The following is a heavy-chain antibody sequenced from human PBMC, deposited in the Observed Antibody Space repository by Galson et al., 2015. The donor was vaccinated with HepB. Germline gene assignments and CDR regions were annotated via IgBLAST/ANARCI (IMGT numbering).Heavy chain of an antibody. V-gene: IGHV1-46*01. CDR1: GYTFTSYY. CDR3: ARGLHCSSTSCFTHYYYYMDV. J-gene: IGHJ6*03. Sequence: SCKASGYTFTSYYMHWVRQAPGQGLEWMGIINPSGGSTSYAQKFQGRVTMTRDTSTSAVYMELSSLRSEDTAVYYCARGLHCSSTSCFTHYYYYMDVWGKGTTVTVSS. CDR2: INPSGGST. D-gene: IGHD2-2*01.